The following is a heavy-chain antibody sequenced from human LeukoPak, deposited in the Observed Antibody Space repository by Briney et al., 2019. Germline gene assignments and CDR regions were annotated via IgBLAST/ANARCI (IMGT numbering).Heavy chain of an antibody. Sequence: WASVKVSCKASGYTFTGYYMHWVRQAPGQGLEWMGWLNPNSGGTNYAQKFQGRVTMTRDTSISTAYMELSRLRSDDTAVYYCARAKKYCSSTSCYSGNWFDPWGLGTLVTVSS. CDR1: GYTFTGYY. CDR2: LNPNSGGT. J-gene: IGHJ5*02. D-gene: IGHD2-2*01. V-gene: IGHV1-2*02. CDR3: ARAKKYCSSTSCYSGNWFDP.